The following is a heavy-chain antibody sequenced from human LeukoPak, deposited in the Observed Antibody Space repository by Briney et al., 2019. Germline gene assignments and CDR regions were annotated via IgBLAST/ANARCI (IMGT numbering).Heavy chain of an antibody. D-gene: IGHD3-3*01. CDR1: GGSISSGSYH. CDR3: AREPTDFWSGSPSRSWFDP. CDR2: IYTSGST. V-gene: IGHV4-61*02. J-gene: IGHJ5*02. Sequence: SETLSLTCTVSGGSISSGSYHWSWIRQPAGKGLEWIGRIYTSGSTNYNPSLKSRVTISVDTSKNQFSLKLSSVTAADTAVYYWAREPTDFWSGSPSRSWFDPWGKGTLVTVSS.